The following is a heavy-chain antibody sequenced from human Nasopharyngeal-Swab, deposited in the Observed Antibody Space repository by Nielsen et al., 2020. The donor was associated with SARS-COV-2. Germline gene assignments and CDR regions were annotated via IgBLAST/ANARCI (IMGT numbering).Heavy chain of an antibody. J-gene: IGHJ5*02. CDR3: ATSAPYCSSTSCSYWFDP. CDR1: GYTLTELS. Sequence: ASVKVSCKVSGYTLTELSMHWVRQAPGKGLEWMGGFDHEDGETIYEQKFQGRVTLTEDTSTDTANMELSSLRFEDTAVYYCATSAPYCSSTSCSYWFDPWGQGTLVTVSS. CDR2: FDHEDGET. D-gene: IGHD2-2*01. V-gene: IGHV1-24*01.